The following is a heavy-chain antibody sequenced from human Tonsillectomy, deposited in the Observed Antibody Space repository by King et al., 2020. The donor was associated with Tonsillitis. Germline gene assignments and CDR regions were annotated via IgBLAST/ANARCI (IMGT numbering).Heavy chain of an antibody. D-gene: IGHD3-16*01. Sequence: VQLQQWGAGLLKPSEPLSLTCAVYGGSFSGYYWSWIRQPPGKGLEWIGEINHSGSTNYNPSLKSRVTISVDTSKNQFSLKLSPVTAADTAVYYCARGYPITSCFDYWGQGTLVTVSS. CDR1: GGSFSGYY. CDR2: INHSGST. V-gene: IGHV4-34*01. J-gene: IGHJ4*02. CDR3: ARGYPITSCFDY.